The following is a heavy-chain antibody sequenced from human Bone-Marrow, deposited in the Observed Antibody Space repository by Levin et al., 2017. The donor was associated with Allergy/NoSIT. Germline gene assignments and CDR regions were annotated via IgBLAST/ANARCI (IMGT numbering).Heavy chain of an antibody. D-gene: IGHD2-15*01. V-gene: IGHV4-39*01. CDR3: ARQRWDCSGGSCTIPGGMDV. J-gene: IGHJ6*02. CDR1: GGSISSSSYY. CDR2: IYYGAST. Sequence: SQTLSLTCTVSGGSISSSSYYWGWIRQPPGKGLEWIVSIYYGASTSYNTSLKSRVTISIYTSTNQFSLKRRTVKAADTDVYLSARQRWDCSGGSCTIPGGMDVWGQGTTVTVSS.